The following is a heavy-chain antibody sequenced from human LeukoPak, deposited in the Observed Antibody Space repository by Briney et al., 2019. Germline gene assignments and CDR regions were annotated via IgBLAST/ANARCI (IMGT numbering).Heavy chain of an antibody. J-gene: IGHJ5*02. CDR2: IYHSGST. D-gene: IGHD3-3*01. CDR3: ARDRITIFGVVEGDWFDP. Sequence: SETLSLTCTVSGGSISSYYWSWIRQPPGKGLEWIGYIYHSGSTYYNPSLKSRVTISVDRSKNQFSLKLSSVTAADTAVYYCARDRITIFGVVEGDWFDPWGQGTLVTASS. CDR1: GGSISSYY. V-gene: IGHV4-59*12.